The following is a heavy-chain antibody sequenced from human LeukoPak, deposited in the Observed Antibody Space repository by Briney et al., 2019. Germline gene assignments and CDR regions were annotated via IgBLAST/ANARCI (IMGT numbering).Heavy chain of an antibody. Sequence: GGSLRLSCAASGFTFSSYSMNWVRQAPGKGLEWVSSISSSSSYIYYADSVKGRFTISRDNAKNSLYLQMNSLRAEDTAVYYCARDSPYSSSWYAAHDAFDIWGQGTMVTVSS. CDR3: ARDSPYSSSWYAAHDAFDI. J-gene: IGHJ3*02. V-gene: IGHV3-21*01. CDR2: ISSSSSYI. CDR1: GFTFSSYS. D-gene: IGHD6-13*01.